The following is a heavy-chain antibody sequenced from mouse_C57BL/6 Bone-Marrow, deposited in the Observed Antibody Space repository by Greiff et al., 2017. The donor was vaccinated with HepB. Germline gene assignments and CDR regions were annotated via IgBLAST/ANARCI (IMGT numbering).Heavy chain of an antibody. D-gene: IGHD1-1*01. Sequence: VQGVESGPGLVQPSQSLSITCTVSGFSLTSYGVHWVRQSPGKGLEWLGVIWSGGSTDYNAAFISRLSISKDNSKSQVFFKMNSLQADDTAIYYCARETTVVGDWYFDVWGTGTTVTVSS. CDR3: ARETTVVGDWYFDV. CDR1: GFSLTSYG. J-gene: IGHJ1*03. CDR2: IWSGGST. V-gene: IGHV2-2*01.